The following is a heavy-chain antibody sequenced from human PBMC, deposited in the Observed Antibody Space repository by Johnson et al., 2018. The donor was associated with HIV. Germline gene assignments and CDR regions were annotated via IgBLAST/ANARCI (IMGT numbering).Heavy chain of an antibody. D-gene: IGHD3-22*01. J-gene: IGHJ3*02. V-gene: IGHV3-23*04. CDR3: AKDLRRTAYYYDSSGYKPDAFDI. CDR1: EFTFDDYG. Sequence: VQLVESGGGVVRPGGSLRLSCAASEFTFDDYGMSWVRQAQGKGLEWVSAISGSGGSTYYADSVKGRFTISRDNSKNTLYLQMNSLRAEDTAVYYCAKDLRRTAYYYDSSGYKPDAFDIWGQGTMVTVSS. CDR2: ISGSGGST.